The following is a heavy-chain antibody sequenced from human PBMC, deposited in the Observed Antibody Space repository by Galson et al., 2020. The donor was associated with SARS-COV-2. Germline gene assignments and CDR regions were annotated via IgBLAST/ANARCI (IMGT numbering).Heavy chain of an antibody. CDR2: MNPNSGNT. V-gene: IGHV1-8*01. Sequence: ASVKVSCKASGYTFTSYDINWVRQATGQGLEWMGWMNPNSGNTGYAQKFQGRVTMTRNTSISTAYMELSSLRSEDTAVYYCARGRQYITMIVVVQKYYYYMDVWGKGTTVTVSS. CDR3: ARGRQYITMIVVVQKYYYYMDV. J-gene: IGHJ6*03. D-gene: IGHD3-22*01. CDR1: GYTFTSYD.